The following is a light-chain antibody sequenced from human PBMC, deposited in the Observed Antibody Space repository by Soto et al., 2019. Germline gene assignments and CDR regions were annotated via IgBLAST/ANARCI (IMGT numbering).Light chain of an antibody. CDR2: EVS. Sequence: QSVLTQPPSASGSPGHSVTISCTGTSSDVGGYNYVSWYQQHPGKAPKVMIYEVSKRPSGVPDRFSGSKSGNTASLTVSGLQAEDEADYYCVSYAGSNNVVFGGGTKLTVL. CDR3: VSYAGSNNVV. J-gene: IGLJ2*01. V-gene: IGLV2-8*01. CDR1: SSDVGGYNY.